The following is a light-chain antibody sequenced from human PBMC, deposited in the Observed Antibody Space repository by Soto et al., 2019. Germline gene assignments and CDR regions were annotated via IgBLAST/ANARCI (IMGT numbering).Light chain of an antibody. CDR1: QSASTNF. J-gene: IGKJ1*01. CDR3: QQYGRTSWT. Sequence: EIVLTQSPGTLSLSPGEGATLSCRASQSASTNFFAWYQQKPGQAPRLLIYGASTRATGIPDRFSGSGSGTDFTLTISRLEPEDFAVYYCQQYGRTSWTFGQGTKVDIK. CDR2: GAS. V-gene: IGKV3-20*01.